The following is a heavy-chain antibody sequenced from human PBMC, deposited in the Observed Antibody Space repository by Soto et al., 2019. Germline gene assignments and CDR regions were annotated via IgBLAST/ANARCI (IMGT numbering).Heavy chain of an antibody. J-gene: IGHJ4*02. CDR3: ARDRNFYGSGSSPADFVY. Sequence: ASVKVSCKASGGTFSNYAISWVRQAPGQGLEWMGGIIPILDAVFYAPKFQGRVTITADESTSTAYIQLSSLRSEDTAMYYCARDRNFYGSGSSPADFVYWGQGTLVTVSS. D-gene: IGHD3-10*01. V-gene: IGHV1-69*13. CDR1: GGTFSNYA. CDR2: IIPILDAV.